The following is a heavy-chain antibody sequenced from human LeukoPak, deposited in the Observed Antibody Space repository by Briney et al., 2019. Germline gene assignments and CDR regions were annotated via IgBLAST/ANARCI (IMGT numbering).Heavy chain of an antibody. CDR2: IKTQSDGERT. V-gene: IGHV3-15*01. D-gene: IGHD3-16*01. Sequence: GGSLRLSCAASGFTFSKAWMSWVRQAPGKGLEWVGRIKTQSDGERTDYAAPVKGRFIISRDDSKNTVFLQMNSLKIEDTAVYYCEGDYRYFDSWGQGTLVTVSS. CDR1: GFTFSKAW. J-gene: IGHJ4*02. CDR3: EGDYRYFDS.